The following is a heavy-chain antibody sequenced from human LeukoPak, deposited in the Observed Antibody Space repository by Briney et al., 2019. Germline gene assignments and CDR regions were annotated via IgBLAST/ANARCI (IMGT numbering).Heavy chain of an antibody. J-gene: IGHJ3*02. V-gene: IGHV4-39*07. D-gene: IGHD4-11*01. CDR3: ARAPWAYGNYVHAFDI. CDR1: GGSFRGDYY. Sequence: SETLSLTGTVSGGSFRGDYYWAWIRQPPGKGLEWIGSIYSGGRIYYNPSLKSRVSISIDTSNNDLSLKVTAVTAADTAGYYCARAPWAYGNYVHAFDIWGQGTMVTVSS. CDR2: IYSGGRI.